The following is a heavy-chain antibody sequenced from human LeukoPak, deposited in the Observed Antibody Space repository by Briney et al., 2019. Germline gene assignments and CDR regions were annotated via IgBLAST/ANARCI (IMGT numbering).Heavy chain of an antibody. Sequence: SQTLSLTCALSGDSLSSNSAAWHWIRQSPSRGLEWLERTYYRSKLYNDYAVSVKSRITINPDTSKNQFSLQLNSVTPEYTAVYYCARSGSSGWYVDWGQGTLVTVSS. J-gene: IGHJ4*02. CDR3: ARSGSSGWYVD. CDR1: GDSLSSNSAA. D-gene: IGHD6-19*01. CDR2: TYYRSKLYN. V-gene: IGHV6-1*01.